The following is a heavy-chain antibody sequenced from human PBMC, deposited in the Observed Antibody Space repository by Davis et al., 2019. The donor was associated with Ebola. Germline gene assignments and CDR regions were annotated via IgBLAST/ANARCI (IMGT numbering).Heavy chain of an antibody. CDR1: GGSISSGGYY. Sequence: PSETLSLTCTVSGGSISSGGYYWSWIRPRPGKGLEWIGYIYYSGSTYYNPSLKSRVTISVDTSKNQFSLKLSSVTAADTAVYYCASLYSNYGGSNDAFDIWGQGTMVTVSS. V-gene: IGHV4-31*03. J-gene: IGHJ3*02. CDR3: ASLYSNYGGSNDAFDI. CDR2: IYYSGST. D-gene: IGHD4-11*01.